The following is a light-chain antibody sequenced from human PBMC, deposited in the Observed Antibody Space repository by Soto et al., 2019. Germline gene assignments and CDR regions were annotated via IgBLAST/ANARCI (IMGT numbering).Light chain of an antibody. J-gene: IGKJ5*01. V-gene: IGKV3-11*01. CDR2: DAS. Sequence: EIVMTQSPATLSVSPGERLSLSCRASQSVFSSLAWYQQKPGQAPRLLIYDASHRATGIPARFSGSGSGTDFTLTISSLQPEDAAVYYCQQRSNWPPITFGQGTRLEIK. CDR3: QQRSNWPPIT. CDR1: QSVFSS.